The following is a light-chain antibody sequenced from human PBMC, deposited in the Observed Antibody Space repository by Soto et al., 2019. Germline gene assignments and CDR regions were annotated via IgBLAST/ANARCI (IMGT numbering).Light chain of an antibody. V-gene: IGKV3-20*01. J-gene: IGKJ2*01. CDR1: QSVSSSSY. CDR3: RQYGSSPSYT. CDR2: GAS. Sequence: EIVLTQSPGTLSLSPGERATLSCRASQSVSSSSYLAWYQQKPGQAPRLLIYGASSRATGIPDRFSGSGSATDFTLTISRLEPEDFEVYYCRQYGSSPSYTFGRGTKLEIK.